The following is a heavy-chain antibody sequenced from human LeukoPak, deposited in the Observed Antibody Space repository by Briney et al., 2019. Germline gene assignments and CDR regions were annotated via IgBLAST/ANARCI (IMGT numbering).Heavy chain of an antibody. Sequence: PSETLSLTCTVSGGSISGYYWSWIRQPPGKGLEWIGYIYYSENTNYNPSLKSRVTISLDTSKNQFSLKLNSVTTADTAVYFCTRRVAVAGTPNAYFDYWGQGILVIVPS. CDR1: GGSISGYY. CDR3: TRRVAVAGTPNAYFDY. CDR2: IYYSENT. D-gene: IGHD6-19*01. V-gene: IGHV4-59*08. J-gene: IGHJ4*02.